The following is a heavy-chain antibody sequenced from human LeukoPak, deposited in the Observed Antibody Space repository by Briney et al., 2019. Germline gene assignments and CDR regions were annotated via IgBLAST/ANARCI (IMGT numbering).Heavy chain of an antibody. CDR2: INAGNGNT. V-gene: IGHV1-3*01. J-gene: IGHJ4*02. CDR3: ARGDDYKYFDC. CDR1: GYTFTSYA. D-gene: IGHD4/OR15-4a*01. Sequence: ASVKVSCKASGYTFTSYAMHWERQAPGQRFEWMGWINAGNGNTRYSQKFQGRVTITRDTSASTASMELSSLRSEDTAVYYCARGDDYKYFDCWGQGTLVTVSS.